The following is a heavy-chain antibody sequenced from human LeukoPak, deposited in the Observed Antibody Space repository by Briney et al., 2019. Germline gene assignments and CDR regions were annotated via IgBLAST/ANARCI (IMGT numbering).Heavy chain of an antibody. D-gene: IGHD2-15*01. CDR2: ISGSGGST. Sequence: GGSLRLSCAASGFTFSSYAMSWVRQAPGKGLEWVSAISGSGGSTYYADSVKGRFTISRDNSKNTLYLQMNSLRAEDTAVYYCAKAGCSRGSCYLDYWGQGTLVTVSS. V-gene: IGHV3-23*01. CDR3: AKAGCSRGSCYLDY. CDR1: GFTFSSYA. J-gene: IGHJ4*02.